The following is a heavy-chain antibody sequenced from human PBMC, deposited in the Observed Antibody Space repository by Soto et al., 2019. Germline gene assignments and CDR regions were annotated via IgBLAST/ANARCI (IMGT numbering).Heavy chain of an antibody. V-gene: IGHV4-39*01. D-gene: IGHD6-6*01. CDR3: ARQAARPGATRELGSY. CDR1: GGSISSSSYY. Sequence: QLQLQESGPGLVKPSETLSLTCTVSGGSISSSSYYWGWIRQPPGKGLEWIGSIYYSGSTYYNPSLKSRVTISVDTSKNQFSLKLSSVTAADTAVYYCARQAARPGATRELGSYWGQGTLVTVSS. J-gene: IGHJ4*02. CDR2: IYYSGST.